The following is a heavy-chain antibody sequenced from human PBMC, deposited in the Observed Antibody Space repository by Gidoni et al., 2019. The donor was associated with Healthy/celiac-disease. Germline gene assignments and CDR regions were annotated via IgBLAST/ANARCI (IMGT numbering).Heavy chain of an antibody. V-gene: IGHV4-59*01. J-gene: IGHJ6*03. CDR2: T. D-gene: IGHD2-15*01. Sequence: TNYNPSLKSRVTISVDTSKNQFSLKLSSVTAADTAVYYCARSRIYYYYMDVWGKGTTVTVSS. CDR3: ARSRIYYYYMDV.